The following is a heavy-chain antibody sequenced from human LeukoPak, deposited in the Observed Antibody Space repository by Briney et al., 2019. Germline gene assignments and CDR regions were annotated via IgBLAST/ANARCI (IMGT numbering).Heavy chain of an antibody. J-gene: IGHJ4*02. CDR2: ISGDGGST. D-gene: IGHD3-10*01. CDR1: GFTFDDSA. V-gene: IGHV3-43*02. CDR3: ATDIGEQWFFDY. Sequence: PGGSLRLSCATSGFTFDDSAMHWVRQAPGKGLEWVSLISGDGGSTYYADSVKGRFTISRDNSKNSLYLQMNSLRTEDTALYYCATDIGEQWFFDYWGQGTLVTVSS.